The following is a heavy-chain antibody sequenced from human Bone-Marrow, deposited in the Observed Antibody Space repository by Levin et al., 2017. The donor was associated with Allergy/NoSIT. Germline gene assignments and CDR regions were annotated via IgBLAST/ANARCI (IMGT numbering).Heavy chain of an antibody. CDR1: GFTFGDYW. D-gene: IGHD2-8*01. V-gene: IGHV3-74*03. CDR2: IRSDGTET. Sequence: GGSLRLSCVASGFTFGDYWMHWVRQSQGRGLEWLSRIRSDGTETTYADSVKGRFVISRDNTKDTLFLLMNSLRAEDTAVYYCATTAGGVWGQGTLVTVSS. J-gene: IGHJ1*01. CDR3: ATTAGGV.